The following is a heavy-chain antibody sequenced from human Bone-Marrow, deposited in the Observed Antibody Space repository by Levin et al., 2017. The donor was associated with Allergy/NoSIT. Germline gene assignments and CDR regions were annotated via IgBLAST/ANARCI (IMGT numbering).Heavy chain of an antibody. D-gene: IGHD4-17*01. Sequence: GSLKISCVGSGFIFSSYWMYWVRQAPGKGLVWVSRINGDGSSTSYADSVKGRFTISRDNAKNTLYLQINNLGAEDTAVYYCARLHYGDFEARNDYWGQGTLITVSS. CDR3: ARLHYGDFEARNDY. V-gene: IGHV3-74*01. CDR2: INGDGSST. J-gene: IGHJ4*02. CDR1: GFIFSSYW.